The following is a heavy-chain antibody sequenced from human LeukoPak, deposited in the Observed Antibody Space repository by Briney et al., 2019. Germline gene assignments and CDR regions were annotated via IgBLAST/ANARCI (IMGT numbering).Heavy chain of an antibody. Sequence: WGSLRLSCVASGFIFSDYAMSWVRQAPGKGLEWVSTLGNDGDTYYADSVKGRFTISRDNSRNTMYLQTNSLRAEDTALYYCAKQEGWELGDYYFDYWGQGTLVTVSS. V-gene: IGHV3-23*01. CDR2: LGNDGDT. CDR1: GFIFSDYA. D-gene: IGHD1-26*01. J-gene: IGHJ4*02. CDR3: AKQEGWELGDYYFDY.